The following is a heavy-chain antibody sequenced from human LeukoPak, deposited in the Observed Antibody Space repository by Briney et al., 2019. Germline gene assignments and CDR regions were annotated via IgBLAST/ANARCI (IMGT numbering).Heavy chain of an antibody. CDR3: ARHKVSQWELRGYYFDY. J-gene: IGHJ4*02. CDR2: IYHSGST. Sequence: SETLSLTCAVSGYSISSGYYWGWIRQPPGKGLEWIGSIYHSGSTCYNPSLKSRVTISVDTSKNQFSLKLSSVTAADTAVYYCARHKVSQWELRGYYFDYWGQGTLVTVSS. CDR1: GYSISSGYY. V-gene: IGHV4-38-2*01. D-gene: IGHD1-26*01.